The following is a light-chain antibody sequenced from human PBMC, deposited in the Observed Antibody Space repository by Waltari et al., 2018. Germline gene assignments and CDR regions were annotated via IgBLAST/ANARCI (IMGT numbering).Light chain of an antibody. J-gene: IGLJ2*01. CDR1: SGDVGGYNL. CDR2: EVS. Sequence: QSALTQPASVSGSPGQSITISCTGTSGDVGGYNLVPWYQQYPAKAPKLMIYEVSPRPSWVSNRFSGSKAGNTASLTISGLQAEDEGDYYCSSYTPTSTVFGGGTKLTVL. V-gene: IGLV2-14*01. CDR3: SSYTPTSTV.